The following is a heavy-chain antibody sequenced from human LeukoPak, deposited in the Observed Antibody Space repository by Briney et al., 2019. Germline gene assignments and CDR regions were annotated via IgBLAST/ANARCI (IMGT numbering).Heavy chain of an antibody. D-gene: IGHD4-17*01. J-gene: IGHJ4*02. CDR1: GFPFSTYA. CDR2: ISGSSDTV. V-gene: IGHV3-48*04. Sequence: GGSLRLSCAASGFPFSTYAMAWVRQTPGKGLEWISYISGSSDTVYYADSVKGRFIMSRDNAKNSLYLQMSSLRAEDTVVYYCARESAIVTTVFDSWGQGTLVTVSS. CDR3: ARESAIVTTVFDS.